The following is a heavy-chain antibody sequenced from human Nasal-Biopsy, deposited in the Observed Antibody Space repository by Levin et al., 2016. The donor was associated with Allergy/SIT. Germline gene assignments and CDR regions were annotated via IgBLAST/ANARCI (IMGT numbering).Heavy chain of an antibody. CDR1: GFTFNNAW. V-gene: IGHV3-15*01. CDR2: IKSKTDGGTI. D-gene: IGHD6-13*01. CDR3: TSIRYSIIWY. J-gene: IGHJ4*02. Sequence: GGSLRLSCAASGFTFNNAWMSWVRQAPGKGLEWVGRIKSKTDGGTIDHAAPVKGRFTISRDDSKNTLYLQMNSLKTEDTAVYYCTSIRYSIIWYWGQGTLVTVSS.